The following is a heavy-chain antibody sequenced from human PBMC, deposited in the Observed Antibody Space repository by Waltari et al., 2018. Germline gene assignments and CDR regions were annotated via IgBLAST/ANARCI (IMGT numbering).Heavy chain of an antibody. Sequence: QVHLVQSATEVKKPGASVKVSCKASGYTFSNYDVRWVRQSPGQGLEWVGWIAAYNGNTHSAPKLQGRVTMTTDTSTTTAYLELRSLTSDDTAVYYCARVFDSSQYYYGSDYWGQGTLVTVSS. CDR1: GYTFSNYD. CDR2: IAAYNGNT. J-gene: IGHJ4*02. CDR3: ARVFDSSQYYYGSDY. V-gene: IGHV1-18*01. D-gene: IGHD3-22*01.